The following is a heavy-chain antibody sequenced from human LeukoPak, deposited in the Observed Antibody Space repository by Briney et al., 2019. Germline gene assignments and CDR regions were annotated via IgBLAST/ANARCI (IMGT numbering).Heavy chain of an antibody. CDR3: ARGEGPEYFQH. CDR1: GGSISSSSYY. Sequence: SETLSLTCAVSGGSISSSSYYWGWIRQPPGKGLEWIGSIYHSGSTYYNPSLKSRVTISVDTSKNQFSLKLSSVTAADTAVYYCARGEGPEYFQHWGQGTLVTVSS. J-gene: IGHJ1*01. V-gene: IGHV4-39*07. CDR2: IYHSGST.